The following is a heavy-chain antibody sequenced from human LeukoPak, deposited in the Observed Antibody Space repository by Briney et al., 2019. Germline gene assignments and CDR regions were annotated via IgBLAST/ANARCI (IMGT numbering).Heavy chain of an antibody. CDR1: GGSFSGYY. V-gene: IGHV4-34*01. J-gene: IGHJ6*03. Sequence: SETLSLTCAVYGGSFSGYYWSWIRQPPGKGLEWIGEINHSGSTNYNPSLKSRVTISVDTSKNQFSLKLSSVTAADTAVYYCARRYSSSWYYYYYYMDVWGKGTTVTISS. CDR2: INHSGST. D-gene: IGHD6-13*01. CDR3: ARRYSSSWYYYYYYMDV.